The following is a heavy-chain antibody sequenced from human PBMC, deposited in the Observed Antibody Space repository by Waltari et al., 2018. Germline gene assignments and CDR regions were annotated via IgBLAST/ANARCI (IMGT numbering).Heavy chain of an antibody. Sequence: EVQLVESGGGLVQPGGSLSISCAASGFNFSSYAMSWVRQVPGKGLELVSAISCSCGSTYYADSVKCRFTISRDNSKNTLYLQMNRLRAEDTAVYYCAKTPYSSSWYSFDYWGQGTLVTVSS. CDR2: ISCSCGST. J-gene: IGHJ4*02. CDR1: GFNFSSYA. D-gene: IGHD6-13*01. V-gene: IGHV3-23*04. CDR3: AKTPYSSSWYSFDY.